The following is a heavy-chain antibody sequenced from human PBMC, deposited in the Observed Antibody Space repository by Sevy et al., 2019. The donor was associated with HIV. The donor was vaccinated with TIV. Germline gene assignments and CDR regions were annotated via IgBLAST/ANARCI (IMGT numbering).Heavy chain of an antibody. CDR1: GFTFSNHG. J-gene: IGHJ4*02. Sequence: GGSLRLSCTASGFTFSNHGMHWVRRAPGKGPEWVAIIWYDGSNIYYADSAKGRFTISRDNSGNKLYLQMYDLRPEDTTVYYCVRESSHDFWSGYWGYLDYWGQGTLVTVSS. V-gene: IGHV3-33*01. CDR3: VRESSHDFWSGYWGYLDY. D-gene: IGHD3-3*01. CDR2: IWYDGSNI.